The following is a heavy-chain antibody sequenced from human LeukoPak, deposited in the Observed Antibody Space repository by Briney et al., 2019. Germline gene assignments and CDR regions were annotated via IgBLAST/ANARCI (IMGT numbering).Heavy chain of an antibody. Sequence: GASVKVSCKASGYTFTGYYMHWVRLAPGQGLEWVGWINPNSGGTNYAQKFQGRLTMTRDTSISTAYMELSRLRSDDTAVYYCSRDFGFYSGLYFFDYWGQGTLITVSS. CDR1: GYTFTGYY. J-gene: IGHJ4*02. CDR2: INPNSGGT. V-gene: IGHV1-2*02. D-gene: IGHD1-26*01. CDR3: SRDFGFYSGLYFFDY.